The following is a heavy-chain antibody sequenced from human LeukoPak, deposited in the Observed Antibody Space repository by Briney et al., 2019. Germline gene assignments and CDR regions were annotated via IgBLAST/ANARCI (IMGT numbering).Heavy chain of an antibody. J-gene: IGHJ4*02. CDR1: GFTFEDYG. D-gene: IGHD6-19*01. Sequence: PGGSLRLSCAASGFTFEDYGMSWVRQGPGKGLEWVSGINWNGGRTGYADSVKGRFTISRDNAKNSLYLQMNSLRAEDTALYYCARGYSSGWYLEYWGQGTLVTVFS. CDR3: ARGYSSGWYLEY. V-gene: IGHV3-20*04. CDR2: INWNGGRT.